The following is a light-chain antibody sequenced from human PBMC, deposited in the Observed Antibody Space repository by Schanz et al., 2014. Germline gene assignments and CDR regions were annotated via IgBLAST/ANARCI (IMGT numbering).Light chain of an antibody. J-gene: IGLJ1*01. V-gene: IGLV2-14*03. CDR2: DVS. Sequence: QSVLTQPASVSGSPGQSITITCTGTSSDVGGYKYVSWYQHHPGKAPKLMIYDVSKRPSGVPDRFSGSKSGNTASLTISGLQAEDEADYYCCSYAGSSTYVFGTGTKLTVL. CDR3: CSYAGSSTYV. CDR1: SSDVGGYKY.